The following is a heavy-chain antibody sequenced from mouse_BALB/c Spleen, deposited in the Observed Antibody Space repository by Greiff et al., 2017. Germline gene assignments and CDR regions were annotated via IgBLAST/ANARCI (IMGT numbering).Heavy chain of an antibody. Sequence: DVQLVESGGGLVKPGGSLKLSCAASGFAFSDYYMYWVRQTPEKRLEWVATISDGGSYTYYPDSVKGRFTIARDNAKNNLYLQMSSLKSEDTAMYYCARVGGDYYAMDYWGQGTSVTVSS. CDR1: GFAFSDYY. CDR3: ARVGGDYYAMDY. V-gene: IGHV5-4*02. CDR2: ISDGGSYT. J-gene: IGHJ4*01.